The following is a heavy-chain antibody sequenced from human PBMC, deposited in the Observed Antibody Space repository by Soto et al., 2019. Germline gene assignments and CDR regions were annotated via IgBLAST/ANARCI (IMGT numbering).Heavy chain of an antibody. CDR3: SYGGSPPPRGWFDP. J-gene: IGHJ5*02. D-gene: IGHD3-10*01. CDR1: GCSITSYS. V-gene: IGHV4-59*01. Sequence: SGSLSLTCTASGCSITSYSWSWIRQPPGKGLEWIGYIYYGGSTNYNPSPKSRRTIFVNKSKNQFSLQLISVPAADTAAYYCSYGGSPPPRGWFDPRGQGTLVTLSS. CDR2: IYYGGST.